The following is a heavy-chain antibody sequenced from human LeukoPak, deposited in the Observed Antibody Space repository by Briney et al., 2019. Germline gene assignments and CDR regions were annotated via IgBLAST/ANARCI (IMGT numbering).Heavy chain of an antibody. CDR3: ARRPAQYGATPDYYFDY. CDR2: INHSGST. J-gene: IGHJ4*02. CDR1: GGSFSGYY. D-gene: IGHD2-15*01. V-gene: IGHV4-34*01. Sequence: SETLSLTCAVYGGSFSGYYWSWIRQPPGKGLEWIGEINHSGSTYYNPSLKSRVTISIDTSKNQFSLKLSSVTAADTAVYFCARRPAQYGATPDYYFDYWGQGTLVTVSS.